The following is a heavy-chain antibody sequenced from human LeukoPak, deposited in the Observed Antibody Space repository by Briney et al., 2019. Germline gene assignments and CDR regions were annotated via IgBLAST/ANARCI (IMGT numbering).Heavy chain of an antibody. Sequence: GGSLRLSCAASGFTFSNFGMYWVRQAPGKGLEWVAVISYDGSNKYYADSVKGRFTISRDNSKNTLYLQMNSLRAEDTAVYYCARAPDSYYYGMDVWGQGTTVTVSS. J-gene: IGHJ6*02. V-gene: IGHV3-30*03. CDR3: ARAPDSYYYGMDV. CDR2: ISYDGSNK. CDR1: GFTFSNFG. D-gene: IGHD3-22*01.